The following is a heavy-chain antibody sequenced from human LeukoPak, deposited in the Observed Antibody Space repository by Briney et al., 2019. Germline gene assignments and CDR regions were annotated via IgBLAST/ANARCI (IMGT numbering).Heavy chain of an antibody. V-gene: IGHV4-61*02. J-gene: IGHJ4*02. CDR2: FYTSGST. D-gene: IGHD6-6*01. CDR3: ARVGGSAARRFLDY. Sequence: PSQTLSLTCTVSGGSISSGSYFWSWIRQPAGKGLEWIGRFYTSGSTNYNPSLKSRVTISLDTSKNQFSLKLSSVTAADTAVYYCARVGGSAARRFLDYWGQGTLVTVSS. CDR1: GGSISSGSYF.